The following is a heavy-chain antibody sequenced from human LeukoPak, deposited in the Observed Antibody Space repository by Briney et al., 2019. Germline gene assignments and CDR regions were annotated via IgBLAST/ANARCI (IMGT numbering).Heavy chain of an antibody. Sequence: SETLSLTCTVSGGSISSYYWSWIRQPAGKGLEWIGRIYTSGSTNYNPSLKSRVTMSVDTSKNQFSLKLSSVTAADTAVYYCAKDTSWEHLRSAYFDYWGQGTLVTVSS. D-gene: IGHD1/OR15-1a*01. CDR3: AKDTSWEHLRSAYFDY. V-gene: IGHV4-4*07. CDR2: IYTSGST. CDR1: GGSISSYY. J-gene: IGHJ4*02.